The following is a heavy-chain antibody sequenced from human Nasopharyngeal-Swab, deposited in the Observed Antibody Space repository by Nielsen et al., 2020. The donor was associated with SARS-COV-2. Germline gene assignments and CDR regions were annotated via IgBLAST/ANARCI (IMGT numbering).Heavy chain of an antibody. D-gene: IGHD6-13*01. CDR3: ARDGAAGTDYYYMDV. V-gene: IGHV3-72*01. J-gene: IGHJ6*03. CDR2: TRNKANSYTT. Sequence: WIRQPPGKGLEWVGRTRNKANSYTTEYAASVKGRFTISRDDSKNSLYLQMNSLKTEDTAVYYCARDGAAGTDYYYMDVWGKGTTVTVSS.